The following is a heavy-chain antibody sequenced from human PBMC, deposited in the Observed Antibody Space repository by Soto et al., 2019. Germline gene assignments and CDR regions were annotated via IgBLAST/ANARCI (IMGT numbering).Heavy chain of an antibody. CDR2: IYYSGST. D-gene: IGHD4-4*01. V-gene: IGHV4-39*01. CDR1: GGSIGSTTYY. CDR3: ARHGGMTTTWLGAFDI. Sequence: QLQLQESGPGLVKPSETLSLTCTVSGGSIGSTTYYWGWIRQPPGKGLEWIGGIYYSGSTYYDSSLKSRVTISVDTSKNQFSLKLSSVTAADTAVYYCARHGGMTTTWLGAFDIWGQGTMVTVSS. J-gene: IGHJ3*02.